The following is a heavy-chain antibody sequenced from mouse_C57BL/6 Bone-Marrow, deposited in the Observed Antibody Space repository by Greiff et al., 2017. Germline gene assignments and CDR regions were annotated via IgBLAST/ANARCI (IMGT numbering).Heavy chain of an antibody. CDR1: GFSLTSYG. V-gene: IGHV2-5*01. CDR2: IWRGGST. J-gene: IGHJ1*03. Sequence: QVQLKESGPGLVQPSQSLSITCTVSGFSLTSYGVHWVRQSPGKGLEWLGVIWRGGSTDYNAAFMSRLSITKDNSKSQVFFKMNSLQADDTAIYYCAKSDGYDDWYFDVWGTGTTVTVSS. CDR3: AKSDGYDDWYFDV. D-gene: IGHD2-2*01.